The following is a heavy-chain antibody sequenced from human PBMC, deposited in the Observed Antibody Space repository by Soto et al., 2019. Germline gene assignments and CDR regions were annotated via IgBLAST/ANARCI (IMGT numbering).Heavy chain of an antibody. Sequence: PGESLKISCKGSGYIFRNNWITWVRQMPGKGLEWVGRIDLTDSYTSYSPSFQGHVSFSADKSINTTYLHFSSLRASDTAVYYCARHWWSHYLSSGYHYALDYWGQGTPVTVSS. V-gene: IGHV5-10-1*01. D-gene: IGHD3-22*01. CDR2: IDLTDSYT. J-gene: IGHJ4*02. CDR1: GYIFRNNW. CDR3: ARHWWSHYLSSGYHYALDY.